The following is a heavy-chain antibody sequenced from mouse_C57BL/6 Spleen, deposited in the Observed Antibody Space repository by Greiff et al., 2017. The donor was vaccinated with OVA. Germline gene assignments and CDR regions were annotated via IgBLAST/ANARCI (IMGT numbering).Heavy chain of an antibody. J-gene: IGHJ2*01. Sequence: QVQLQQPGAELVKPGASVKLSCKASGYTFTSYWMHWVKQRPGQGLEWIGMIHPNSGSTNYNEKFKSKATLTVDKSSSTAYMQLSSRTSEDSAVYYCAKATVVDTGDYWGQGTTLTVSS. D-gene: IGHD1-1*01. CDR1: GYTFTSYW. CDR2: IHPNSGST. V-gene: IGHV1-64*01. CDR3: AKATVVDTGDY.